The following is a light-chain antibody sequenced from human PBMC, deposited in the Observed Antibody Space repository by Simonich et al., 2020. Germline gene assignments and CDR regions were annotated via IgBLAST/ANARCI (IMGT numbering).Light chain of an antibody. J-gene: IGKJ4*01. CDR1: QSVSSSY. CDR2: DAS. V-gene: IGKV3D-20*01. CDR3: QQYGSSPFT. Sequence: EIVLTQSPGTLSLSPGERATLSCRASQSVSSSYLARYQQKPGLAPRLLSYDASSRATGIPDRFSGSGSGTDFTLTISRLEPEDFAVYYCQQYGSSPFTFGGGTKVEIK.